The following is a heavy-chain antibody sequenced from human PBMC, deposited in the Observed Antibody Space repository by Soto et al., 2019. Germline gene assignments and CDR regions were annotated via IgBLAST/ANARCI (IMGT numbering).Heavy chain of an antibody. D-gene: IGHD3-10*01. CDR2: IYYSGST. V-gene: IGHV4-31*03. CDR1: GGSISSGGYY. J-gene: IGHJ4*02. CDR3: ARDRSIGGFDY. Sequence: PSETLSLTCTVSGGSISSGGYYWSWIRQHPGKGLEWIGYIYYSGSTYYNPSLKSRVTTSVDTSKNQFSLKLSSVTAADTAVYYCARDRSIGGFDYWGQGTLVTVSS.